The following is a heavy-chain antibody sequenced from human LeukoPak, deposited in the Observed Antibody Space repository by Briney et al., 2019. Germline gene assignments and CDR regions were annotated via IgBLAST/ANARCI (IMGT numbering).Heavy chain of an antibody. CDR2: IYTSGST. CDR3: ARWSGGWSASAFDI. V-gene: IGHV4-4*07. Sequence: SETLSLTCTVSGGSISSYYWSWIRQPAGKGLEWIGRIYTSGSTNYNPSLTSRGTMSVDTSKNQFSLKLSSVTAADTAVYYCARWSGGWSASAFDIWGQGTMVTVSS. J-gene: IGHJ3*02. CDR1: GGSISSYY. D-gene: IGHD3-3*01.